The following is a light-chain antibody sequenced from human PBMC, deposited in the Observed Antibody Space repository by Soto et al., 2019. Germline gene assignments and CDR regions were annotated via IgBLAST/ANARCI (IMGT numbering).Light chain of an antibody. CDR1: QSVSSNF. CDR2: GAS. V-gene: IGKV3D-20*02. Sequence: SPGALSLKKGERATLSCRASQSVSSNFLAWYQQKPGQAPRLLIYGASNRAAGIPDRFSGSGSGTDFTLTISRLEPDDFAVYYCQLRSNWPRTFGQVTNVDIK. J-gene: IGKJ1*01. CDR3: QLRSNWPRT.